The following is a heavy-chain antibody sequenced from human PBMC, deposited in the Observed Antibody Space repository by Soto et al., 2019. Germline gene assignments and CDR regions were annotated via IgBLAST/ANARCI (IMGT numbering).Heavy chain of an antibody. CDR2: ISYDGSNK. J-gene: IGHJ3*02. V-gene: IGHV3-30*04. CDR1: GFTFSSYA. D-gene: IGHD6-13*01. CDR3: ARVGSWGLRDAFDI. Sequence: GGSLRLSCAASGFTFSSYAMHWVRQAPGKGLEWVAVISYDGSNKYYADSVKGRFTISRDNSKNTLYLQMNSLRAEDTAVYYCARVGSWGLRDAFDIWGQGTMVTVSS.